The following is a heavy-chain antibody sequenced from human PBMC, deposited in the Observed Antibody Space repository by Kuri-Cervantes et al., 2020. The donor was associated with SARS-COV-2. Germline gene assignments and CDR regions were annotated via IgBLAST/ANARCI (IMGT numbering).Heavy chain of an antibody. CDR1: GFIFSDYF. D-gene: IGHD6-13*01. CDR3: ARFSGSSSWYPGRYYYYMDV. J-gene: IGHJ6*03. CDR2: ISYDASNK. Sequence: GGSLRLSCAASGFIFSDYFLHWVRQAPGKGLEWVAVISYDASNKYYADSVKGRFTISRDNAKNSLYLQMNSLRAEDTAVYYCARFSGSSSWYPGRYYYYMDVWGKGTTVTVSS. V-gene: IGHV3-30-3*01.